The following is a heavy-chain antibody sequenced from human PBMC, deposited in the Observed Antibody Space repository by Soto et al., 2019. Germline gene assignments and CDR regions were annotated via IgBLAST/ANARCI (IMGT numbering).Heavy chain of an antibody. J-gene: IGHJ6*03. CDR1: GGSFSGYY. CDR2: INHSGST. CDR3: ARVYDMDHYYYYYTDV. Sequence: SETLSLTCAVYGGSFSGYYWSWIRQPPGKGLEWIGEINHSGSTNYNPSLKSRVTISVDTSKNQFSLKLSSVTAADTAVYYCARVYDMDHYYYYYTDVWGKGTTVTVSS. D-gene: IGHD3-9*01. V-gene: IGHV4-34*01.